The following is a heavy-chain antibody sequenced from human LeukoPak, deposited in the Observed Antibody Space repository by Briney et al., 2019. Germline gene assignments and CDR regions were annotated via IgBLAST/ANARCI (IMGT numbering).Heavy chain of an antibody. CDR1: GGSFSNYY. Sequence: SETLSLTCAVYGGSFSNYYWSWIRQPPGKGLEWIGYVDHAGSTNFNPSLNGRVSISRDTSKNLFSLRLRSVTAADTAVYFCARGRVSSSTWYSTYYYYFYMDVWGKGTTVTVS. D-gene: IGHD1-1*01. CDR2: VDHAGST. J-gene: IGHJ6*03. CDR3: ARGRVSSSTWYSTYYYYFYMDV. V-gene: IGHV4-59*01.